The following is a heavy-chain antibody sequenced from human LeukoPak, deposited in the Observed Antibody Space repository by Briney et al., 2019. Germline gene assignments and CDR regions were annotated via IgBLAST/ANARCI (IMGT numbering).Heavy chain of an antibody. CDR1: GITLSNYG. CDR2: ISDSGGST. V-gene: IGHV3-23*01. CDR3: AKRGVVIRVIRVGFHREAYYFDS. J-gene: IGHJ4*02. Sequence: PGGSLRLSCAVSGITLSNYGMSWVRQAPGKGLEWVAGISDSGGSTNYADSVKGRFTISRDNPKTTLYLQMNSQRAEDTAVYFCAKRGVVIRVIRVGFHREAYYFDSWGQGALVTVSS. D-gene: IGHD3-22*01.